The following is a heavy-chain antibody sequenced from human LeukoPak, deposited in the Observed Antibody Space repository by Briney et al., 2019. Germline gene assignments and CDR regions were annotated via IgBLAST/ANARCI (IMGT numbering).Heavy chain of an antibody. CDR2: IYYSGST. CDR3: ARESGYLYGMDV. J-gene: IGHJ6*02. D-gene: IGHD1-26*01. V-gene: IGHV4-59*01. Sequence: SETLSLTCTVSGGSISSYYRSWIRQPPGKGLEWIGYIYYSGSTNYNPSLKSRVTISVDTSKNQFSLKLSSVTAADTAVYYCARESGYLYGMDVWGQGTTVTVSS. CDR1: GGSISSYY.